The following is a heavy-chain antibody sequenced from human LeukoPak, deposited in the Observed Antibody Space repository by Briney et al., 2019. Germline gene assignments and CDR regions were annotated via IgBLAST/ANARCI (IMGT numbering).Heavy chain of an antibody. Sequence: GGSLRLFCAASGFTFSSYAMSWVRQAPGKGLEWVSAISGSGGSTYYADSVKGRFTISRDNSKNTLYLQMNSLRAEDTAVYYCARSVVPAASSSYYYYGMDVWGRGTTVTVSS. D-gene: IGHD2-2*01. CDR2: ISGSGGST. V-gene: IGHV3-23*01. J-gene: IGHJ6*02. CDR3: ARSVVPAASSSYYYYGMDV. CDR1: GFTFSSYA.